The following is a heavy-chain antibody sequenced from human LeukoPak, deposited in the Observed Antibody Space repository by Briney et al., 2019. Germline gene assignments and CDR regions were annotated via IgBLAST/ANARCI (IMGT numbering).Heavy chain of an antibody. CDR3: AKDQVLEL. D-gene: IGHD1-7*01. CDR2: ISYDGSNK. J-gene: IGHJ4*02. V-gene: IGHV3-30*18. Sequence: GGSLRLSCAASGFTFSSYGMHWVRRAPGKGLEWVAVISYDGSNKYYADSVKGRFTISRGNSKNTLYLQMNSLRAEDTAVYYCAKDQVLELWGQGTLVTVSS. CDR1: GFTFSSYG.